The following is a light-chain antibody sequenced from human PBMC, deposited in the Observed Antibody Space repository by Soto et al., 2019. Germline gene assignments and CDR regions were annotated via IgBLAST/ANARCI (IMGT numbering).Light chain of an antibody. CDR3: GTWDSSLSAVV. CDR1: SSNIGNNY. CDR2: DNN. J-gene: IGLJ2*01. Sequence: QPVLTQPPAVSAAPGQKVTISCSGSSSNIGNNYVSWYQQLPGTAPNLRIYDNNKRPSGIPDRFSGSKSGTSATVGITRLQTLDEAVYYCGTWDSSLSAVVFGGGT. V-gene: IGLV1-51*01.